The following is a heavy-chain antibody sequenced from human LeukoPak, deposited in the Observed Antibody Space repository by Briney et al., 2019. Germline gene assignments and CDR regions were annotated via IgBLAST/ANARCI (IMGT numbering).Heavy chain of an antibody. J-gene: IGHJ6*03. V-gene: IGHV3-74*01. CDR1: GFTFSSYW. CDR2: INSDGSST. D-gene: IGHD3-16*01. CDR3: AKAPRFGDHAAEYLYYYMDV. Sequence: GGSLRLSCAASGFTFSSYWMHWVRQAPGKGLVWVSRINSDGSSTSYADSVKGRFTISRDNAKNTLYLQMNSLRVDDTAVYYCAKAPRFGDHAAEYLYYYMDVWGKGTTVTVSS.